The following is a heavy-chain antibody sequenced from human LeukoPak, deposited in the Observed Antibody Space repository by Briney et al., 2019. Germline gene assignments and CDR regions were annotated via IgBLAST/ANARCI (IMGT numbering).Heavy chain of an antibody. D-gene: IGHD5-24*01. CDR3: TRARIRDGYTKKGLYYFDY. Sequence: GGSLRLSCTASGFTFGDYAMSWVRQAPGKGLEWVGFIRSKAYGGTTEYAASVKGRFTISRDDSKSIAYLQMNSLETEDTAVYYCTRARIRDGYTKKGLYYFDYWGQGTLVTVSS. CDR2: IRSKAYGGTT. V-gene: IGHV3-49*04. J-gene: IGHJ4*02. CDR1: GFTFGDYA.